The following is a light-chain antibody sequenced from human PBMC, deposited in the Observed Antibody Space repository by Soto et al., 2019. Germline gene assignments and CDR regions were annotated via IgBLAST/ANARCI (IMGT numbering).Light chain of an antibody. V-gene: IGKV1-5*01. Sequence: DIPMTQSPSTLSASVGDRVTITCRASQSSSNWLAWYQQKPGEAPKLLIYDASTLVGGVPSRFSGSGSGTEFTLTISSLQPDDFATYYCQQYNSRTFGQGTKVEIK. CDR2: DAS. CDR1: QSSSNW. J-gene: IGKJ1*01. CDR3: QQYNSRT.